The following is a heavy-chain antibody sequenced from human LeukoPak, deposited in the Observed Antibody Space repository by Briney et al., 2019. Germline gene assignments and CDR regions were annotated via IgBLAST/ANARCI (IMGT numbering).Heavy chain of an antibody. CDR2: IYYNGAT. D-gene: IGHD3-10*02. Sequence: GSLRLSCAASGFTFSSYSMNWIRQPPGKGLEWIGYIYYNGATNYSPSLKNRVTISVDTSKNQFSLDLKAVTAADTAVYYCAREVSGEFDYWGQGTLVTVSS. CDR3: AREVSGEFDY. V-gene: IGHV4-59*01. CDR1: GFTFSSYS. J-gene: IGHJ4*02.